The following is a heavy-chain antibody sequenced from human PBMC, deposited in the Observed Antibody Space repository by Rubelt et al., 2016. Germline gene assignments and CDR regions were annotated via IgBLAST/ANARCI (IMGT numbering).Heavy chain of an antibody. V-gene: IGHV3-23*04. J-gene: IGHJ6*02. D-gene: IGHD1-14*01. Sequence: VQLVESGGGVVQPGRSLRLSCAASGFTFSGYWMHWVRQAPGKGLEWVSTIGGSGGSTYYADSVKGRFTISRDSSKNTGYLQMKSLRAEDTAVYYCATKRAPGHGMDVWGQGTTVTVSS. CDR1: GFTFSGYW. CDR3: ATKRAPGHGMDV. CDR2: IGGSGGST.